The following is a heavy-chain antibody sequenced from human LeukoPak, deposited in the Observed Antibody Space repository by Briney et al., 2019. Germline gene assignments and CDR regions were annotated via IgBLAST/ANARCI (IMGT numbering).Heavy chain of an antibody. CDR2: ISNDRNNK. CDR1: GFTFSSYA. V-gene: IGHV3-30-3*01. CDR3: ARDDSSWYNGPLDY. Sequence: GGSLRLSCAASGFTFSSYAIHWVRQAPGKGLEWVAVISNDRNNKYYADSVEGRFTISRDNSKNTLYLQMNSLRAEDTAVYYCARDDSSWYNGPLDYWGQGTLVAVSS. D-gene: IGHD6-13*01. J-gene: IGHJ4*02.